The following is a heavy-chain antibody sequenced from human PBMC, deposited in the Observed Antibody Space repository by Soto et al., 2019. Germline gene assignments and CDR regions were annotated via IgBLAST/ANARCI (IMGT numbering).Heavy chain of an antibody. CDR2: IYYSGST. D-gene: IGHD3-10*01. CDR3: ARSITMVRGVIWGYYYGMDV. CDR1: GGSISSSSYY. J-gene: IGHJ6*02. V-gene: IGHV4-39*01. Sequence: PSETLSLTCTVSGGSISSSSYYWGWIRQPPGKGLEWIGSIYYSGSTYYNPSLKSRVTISVDTSKNQFSLKLSSVTAADTAVYYCARSITMVRGVIWGYYYGMDVWGQGTTVTVSS.